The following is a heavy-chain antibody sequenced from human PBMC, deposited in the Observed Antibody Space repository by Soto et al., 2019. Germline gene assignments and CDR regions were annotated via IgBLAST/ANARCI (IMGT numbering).Heavy chain of an antibody. J-gene: IGHJ5*02. CDR3: ARDLGYCSSTSCYAISGWFDP. Sequence: APVKVSCKASGYTFTGYYMHWVRQAPGQGLEWMGWINPNSGGTNYAQKFQGWVTMTRDTSISTAYMELSRLRSDDTAVYYCARDLGYCSSTSCYAISGWFDPWGQGTLVTVSS. CDR1: GYTFTGYY. CDR2: INPNSGGT. V-gene: IGHV1-2*04. D-gene: IGHD2-2*01.